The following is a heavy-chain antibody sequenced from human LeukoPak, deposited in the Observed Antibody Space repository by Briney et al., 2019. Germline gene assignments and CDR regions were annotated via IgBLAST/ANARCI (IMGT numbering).Heavy chain of an antibody. CDR3: AKDIRPSGSYGWFDP. J-gene: IGHJ5*02. CDR2: ISENGRST. Sequence: PGGSLRLSCAASGFSFSASSMSWGRQTPGKGLEWGSRISENGRSTYYAGSVKGRFTISRENSKSTLYLKMNSLSPEDTAVYSCAKDIRPSGSYGWFDPWGQGTLVTVSS. CDR1: GFSFSASS. D-gene: IGHD1-26*01. V-gene: IGHV3-23*01.